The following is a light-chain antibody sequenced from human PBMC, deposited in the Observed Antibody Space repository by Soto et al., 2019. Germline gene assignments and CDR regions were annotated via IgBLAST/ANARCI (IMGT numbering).Light chain of an antibody. Sequence: EIVLTQSPGTLSLSPGERATLSCRASQSVSSSYLAWYQQKPGQAPRLLIYGASSRATGNPDRFSGNRSGTDFTLTISRLEPEDFAVYYCQQYGSSLFTFGPGTKVDIK. CDR3: QQYGSSLFT. V-gene: IGKV3-20*01. J-gene: IGKJ3*01. CDR2: GAS. CDR1: QSVSSSY.